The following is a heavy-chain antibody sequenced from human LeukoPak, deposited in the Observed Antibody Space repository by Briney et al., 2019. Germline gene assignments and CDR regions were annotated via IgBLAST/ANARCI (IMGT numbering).Heavy chain of an antibody. V-gene: IGHV5-51*01. J-gene: IGHJ4*02. D-gene: IGHD2-2*01. CDR1: GYSFTNYW. Sequence: GESLKISCKGSGYSFTNYWIGWVRQMPGKGLEWMGIIYPDDSDIRYSPSLQGQVTISADKSISIAYLQWSSLKASDTAMYYCARREYASREFDYWGQETLVTVSS. CDR2: IYPDDSDI. CDR3: ARREYASREFDY.